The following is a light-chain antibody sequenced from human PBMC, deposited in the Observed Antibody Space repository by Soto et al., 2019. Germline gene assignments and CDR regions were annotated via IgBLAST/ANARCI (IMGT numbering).Light chain of an antibody. CDR3: SSYTSTTNVL. CDR2: EVT. V-gene: IGLV2-14*01. J-gene: IGLJ2*01. Sequence: QSALTQPASVSGSPGQSVTISCIGTSSDIGAYNSVSWYQQYPGKAPKLIIYEVTNRPSGVSNRFSGSKSGNTASLTISGLQAEDEADYFCSSYTSTTNVLFGGGTKVTVL. CDR1: SSDIGAYNS.